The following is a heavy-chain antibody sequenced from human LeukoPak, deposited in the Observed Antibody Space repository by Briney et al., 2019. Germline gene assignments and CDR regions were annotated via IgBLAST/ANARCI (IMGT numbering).Heavy chain of an antibody. CDR1: GFTFSRNA. V-gene: IGHV3-23*01. CDR3: AKFAITPHTNWFDP. J-gene: IGHJ5*02. Sequence: GGSLRLSCAASGFTFSRNAMNWVRQVPGKGLEWVSAISGSGDSTYYADSVKGRFTISRDNSKNTLYLQMNSLRAEDTAVYYCAKFAITPHTNWFDPWGQGTLVTVSS. D-gene: IGHD4-23*01. CDR2: ISGSGDST.